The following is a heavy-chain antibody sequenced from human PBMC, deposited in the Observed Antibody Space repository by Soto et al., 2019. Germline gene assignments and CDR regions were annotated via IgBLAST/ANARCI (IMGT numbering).Heavy chain of an antibody. CDR1: GFAFSHYA. Sequence: EVHLLQSAGGLVQPGGYLRLSCAASGFAFSHYAMTWVRRAPGKGLAWVSAISASGGGTFYADSVKGRFIISRDSSKYTLYLQMNSLRGEDTAVYYGAESRTATRSGYGSWGQGTMVPVSS. CDR2: ISASGGGT. D-gene: IGHD3-22*01. J-gene: IGHJ5*02. CDR3: AESRTATRSGYGS. V-gene: IGHV3-23*01.